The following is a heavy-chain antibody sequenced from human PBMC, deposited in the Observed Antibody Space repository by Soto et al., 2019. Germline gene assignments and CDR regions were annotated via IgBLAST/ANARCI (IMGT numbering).Heavy chain of an antibody. CDR1: GFTFSDYY. J-gene: IGHJ4*02. CDR2: ITSSGSTT. V-gene: IGHV3-11*01. Sequence: QVQLVESGGDLVKPGGSLRLSCAASGFTFSDYYMSWIRQAPGKGLEWVSSITSSGSTTYYTDSVKGRFTISRDNAKNSLNLQMNSLRAEDTAVNYCARERYSYGPYYFDYWGQGTLVTVSS. CDR3: ARERYSYGPYYFDY. D-gene: IGHD5-18*01.